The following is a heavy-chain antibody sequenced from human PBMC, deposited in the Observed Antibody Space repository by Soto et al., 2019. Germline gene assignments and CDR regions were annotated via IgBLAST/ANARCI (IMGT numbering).Heavy chain of an antibody. CDR3: ARGGTLKVTIFGVVMWAFDI. CDR2: IYYSGST. Sequence: PSETLSLTCTVSGGSISSGGYYWSWIRQHPGKGLEWIGYIYYSGSTYYNPSLKSRVTISVDTSKNQFSLKLSSVTAADTAVYYCARGGTLKVTIFGVVMWAFDIWGQGTMVTVSS. J-gene: IGHJ3*02. CDR1: GGSISSGGYY. D-gene: IGHD3-3*01. V-gene: IGHV4-31*03.